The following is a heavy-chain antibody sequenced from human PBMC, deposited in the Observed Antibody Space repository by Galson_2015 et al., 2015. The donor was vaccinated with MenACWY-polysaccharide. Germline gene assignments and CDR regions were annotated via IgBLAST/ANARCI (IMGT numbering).Heavy chain of an antibody. CDR3: ARNDLLTGHSDWYFDL. CDR2: IKKDGSDK. Sequence: SLRLSCAASGFTFSNRWMSWVRQAPGKGLEWVAVIKKDGSDKYYVDSVKGRFAISRDNAKDSVFLQMNSLGVEDTAVYFCARNDLLTGHSDWYFDLSGRGTLVTVS. V-gene: IGHV3-7*01. J-gene: IGHJ2*01. CDR1: GFTFSNRW. D-gene: IGHD3-9*01.